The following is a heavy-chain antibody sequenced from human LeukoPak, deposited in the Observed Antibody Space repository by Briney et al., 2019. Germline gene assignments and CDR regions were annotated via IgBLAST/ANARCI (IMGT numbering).Heavy chain of an antibody. CDR1: GYTFTGYY. V-gene: IGHV1-2*02. J-gene: IGHJ4*02. CDR3: ARDRDGYTGADY. CDR2: INPNSGGT. Sequence: ASVKVSCTASGYTFTGYYMHWVRQAPGQGLEWMGWINPNSGGTNYAQKFQGRVTMTRDTSISTAYMELSRLRSDDTAVYYCARDRDGYTGADYWGQGTLVTVSS. D-gene: IGHD5-24*01.